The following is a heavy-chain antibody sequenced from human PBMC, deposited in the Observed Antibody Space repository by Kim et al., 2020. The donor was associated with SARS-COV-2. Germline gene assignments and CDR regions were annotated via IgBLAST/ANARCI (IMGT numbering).Heavy chain of an antibody. D-gene: IGHD5-12*01. CDR3: ARAWGSWVATIFFAGQRREQYYFDY. CDR2: ISAYNGNT. Sequence: ASVKVSCKASGYTFTSYGISWVRQAPGQGLEWMGWISAYNGNTNYAQKLQGRVTMTTDTSTSTAYMELRSLRSDDTAVYYCARAWGSWVATIFFAGQRREQYYFDYWGQGTLVTVSS. CDR1: GYTFTSYG. V-gene: IGHV1-18*01. J-gene: IGHJ4*02.